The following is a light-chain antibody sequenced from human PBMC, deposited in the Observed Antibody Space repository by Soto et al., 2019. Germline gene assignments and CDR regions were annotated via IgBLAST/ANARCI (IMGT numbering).Light chain of an antibody. CDR3: KLFFSSRT. CDR2: GPF. V-gene: IGKV3-20*01. Sequence: EIVLTQSPGTLSLSPGERATLSCRASQSVGGSYVGWYQQKPGQGPRLLIFGPFSRATGIPDRFSGSGSGTDFILTSRRLEHEDFAVYYCKLFFSSRTFVKGTK. CDR1: QSVGGSY. J-gene: IGKJ1*01.